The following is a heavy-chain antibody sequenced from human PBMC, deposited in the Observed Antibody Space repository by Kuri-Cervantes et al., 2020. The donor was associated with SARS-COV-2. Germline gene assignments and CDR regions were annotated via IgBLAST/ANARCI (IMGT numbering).Heavy chain of an antibody. V-gene: IGHV1-46*03. J-gene: IGHJ3*02. CDR2: INPNSGNT. D-gene: IGHD7-27*01. Sequence: ASVKVSCKASGYTFTGWYMYWVRQAPGQGLEWMGGINPNSGNTGYAQKFQGRVTMTRDTSTSTVYMELSSLRSEDTAVYYCAISSYWGYNAFDIWGQGTMVTVSS. CDR3: AISSYWGYNAFDI. CDR1: GYTFTGWY.